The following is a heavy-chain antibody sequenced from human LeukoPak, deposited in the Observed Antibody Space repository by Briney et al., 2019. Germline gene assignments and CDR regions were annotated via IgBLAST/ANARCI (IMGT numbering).Heavy chain of an antibody. D-gene: IGHD4-23*01. Sequence: ASVKVSCKASGYTFTSYGINWVRQATGQGLEWMGWMNPNSGNTGYAQKLQGRVTITRNTSISTAYMELSSLRSEDTAVYYCARRLRWSVAFDPWGQGTLVTVSS. CDR1: GYTFTSYG. CDR2: MNPNSGNT. CDR3: ARRLRWSVAFDP. J-gene: IGHJ5*02. V-gene: IGHV1-8*03.